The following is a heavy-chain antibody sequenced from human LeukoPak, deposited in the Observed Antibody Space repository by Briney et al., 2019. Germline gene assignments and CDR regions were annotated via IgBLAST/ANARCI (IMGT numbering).Heavy chain of an antibody. V-gene: IGHV3-23*01. CDR1: GFTFSSYA. Sequence: GGSLRLSCAASGFTFSSYAMSWVRQAPGKGLEWVSAISGSGSSTYYADSVKGRFTISRDNSKNTLYLQMNSLRAEDTAVYYCAKDPTSTSYYYYYMDVWGKGTTVTVSS. D-gene: IGHD2-2*01. J-gene: IGHJ6*03. CDR2: ISGSGSST. CDR3: AKDPTSTSYYYYYMDV.